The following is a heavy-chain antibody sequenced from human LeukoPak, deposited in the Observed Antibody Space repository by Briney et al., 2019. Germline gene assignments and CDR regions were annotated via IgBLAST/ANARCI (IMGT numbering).Heavy chain of an antibody. Sequence: PGGSLRLSCAASGFTFSSYSMNWVRQAPGKGLEWVSYISSSSSTIYYADSVKGRFTISRDNAKNSLYLQMNSLRAEDTAVYYCARDDDILTGCFDYWGQGTLVTVSS. D-gene: IGHD3-9*01. CDR1: GFTFSSYS. J-gene: IGHJ4*02. CDR3: ARDDDILTGCFDY. CDR2: ISSSSSTI. V-gene: IGHV3-48*04.